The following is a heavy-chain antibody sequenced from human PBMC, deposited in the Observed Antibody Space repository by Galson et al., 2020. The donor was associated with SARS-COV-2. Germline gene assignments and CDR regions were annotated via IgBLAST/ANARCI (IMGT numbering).Heavy chain of an antibody. V-gene: IGHV3-30*18. J-gene: IGHJ4*02. CDR2: ISYDGSNK. D-gene: IGHD2-15*01. CDR1: GFTFSSYG. Sequence: TGGSLRLSCAASGFTFSSYGMHWVRQAPGKGLEWVAVISYDGSNKYYADSVKGRFTISRDNSKNTLYLQMNSLRAEDTAVYYCAKNGYCSGGSCYGYFDYWGQGTLVTVSS. CDR3: AKNGYCSGGSCYGYFDY.